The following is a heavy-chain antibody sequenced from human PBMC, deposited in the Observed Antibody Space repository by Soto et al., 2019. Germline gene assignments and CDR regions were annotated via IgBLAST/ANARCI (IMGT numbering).Heavy chain of an antibody. CDR3: ARRYGTTFDY. CDR1: GGSISSYY. J-gene: IGHJ4*02. D-gene: IGHD1-1*01. CDR2: IYYTGST. V-gene: IGHV4-59*08. Sequence: SETLSLTCTVSGGSISSYYWSWIRQPPGKGLEWIGYIYYTGSTNYNPSLKSRVTISVDTSKNQFSLKLSSVTAADTAVYYCARRYGTTFDYWGQGTLVTVSS.